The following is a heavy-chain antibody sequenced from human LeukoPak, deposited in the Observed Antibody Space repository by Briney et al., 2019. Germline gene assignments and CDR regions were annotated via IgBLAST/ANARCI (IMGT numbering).Heavy chain of an antibody. Sequence: GGSLRLSCATSGFTFSNYEIIWVRQAPGKGLEWVSYISSTGSTIYYADSVKGRFIISRDNAKNSLYLQMNSLRAEDTAVYYCVKDRKRYYDSSGYYYLYGMDVWGQGTTVTVSS. CDR1: GFTFSNYE. J-gene: IGHJ6*02. CDR3: VKDRKRYYDSSGYYYLYGMDV. D-gene: IGHD3-22*01. CDR2: ISSTGSTI. V-gene: IGHV3-48*03.